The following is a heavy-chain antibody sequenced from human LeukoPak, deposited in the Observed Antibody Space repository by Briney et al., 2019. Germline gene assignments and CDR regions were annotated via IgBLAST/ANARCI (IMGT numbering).Heavy chain of an antibody. CDR3: ARLFKGS. V-gene: IGHV4-39*01. Sequence: SETLSLTCTVSGGSISSSSYYWGWLRQPPGTGREWIGSIYYSGSTYYNPSLKSRVTISLDTSKNQFSLKLSSVTAADTAVYYCARLFKGSWGQGTLVTVSS. J-gene: IGHJ4*02. CDR2: IYYSGST. CDR1: GGSISSSSYY.